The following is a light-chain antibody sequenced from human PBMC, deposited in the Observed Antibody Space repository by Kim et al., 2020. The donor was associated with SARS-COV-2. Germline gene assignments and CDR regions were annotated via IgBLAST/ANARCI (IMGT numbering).Light chain of an antibody. Sequence: RTATLTCTGNTNNVGNEGTAWLQQHQGHPPKLLSYRNNNRPSGISERLSTSRSGNTASLTITGLQPEDGADYYCSAWDSSLSAWVFGGGTQLTVL. CDR1: TNNVGNEG. J-gene: IGLJ3*02. CDR3: SAWDSSLSAWV. V-gene: IGLV10-54*01. CDR2: RNN.